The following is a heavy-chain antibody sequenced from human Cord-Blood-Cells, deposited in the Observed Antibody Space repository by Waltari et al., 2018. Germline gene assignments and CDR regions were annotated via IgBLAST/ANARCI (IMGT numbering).Heavy chain of an antibody. CDR1: GYTFTSYG. J-gene: IGHJ4*02. CDR3: ARAGSGDIVVVVAATPGDY. V-gene: IGHV1-18*01. CDR2: ISAYNGNT. Sequence: QVQLVQSGAEVKKPGASVTVSCKASGYTFTSYGISWVRQAPGQGLEWMGWISAYNGNTNYAQKLQGRVTMTTDTSTSTAYMELRSLRSDDTAVYYCARAGSGDIVVVVAATPGDYWGQGTLVTVSS. D-gene: IGHD2-15*01.